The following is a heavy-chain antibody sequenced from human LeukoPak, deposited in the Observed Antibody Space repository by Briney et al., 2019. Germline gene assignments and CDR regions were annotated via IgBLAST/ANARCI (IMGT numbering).Heavy chain of an antibody. D-gene: IGHD3-10*01. Sequence: RGSLRLSCAASGFTFSSYWMSWVRQAPGKGLEWVAHIKQDGSDKYYVDSVKGRFTVSRDNAKNSLYLQMNSLRAEDTAVYYCATHPGDYWFGYLQLWGQGTLVTVSS. V-gene: IGHV3-7*01. CDR2: IKQDGSDK. CDR3: ATHPGDYWFGYLQL. J-gene: IGHJ4*02. CDR1: GFTFSSYW.